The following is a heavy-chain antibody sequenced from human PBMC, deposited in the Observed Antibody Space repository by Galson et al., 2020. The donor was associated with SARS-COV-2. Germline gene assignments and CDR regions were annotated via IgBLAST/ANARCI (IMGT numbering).Heavy chain of an antibody. D-gene: IGHD3-22*01. CDR1: GFTFSSYA. CDR2: ISGRGGST. CDR3: AKDDSSGYHNYLYY. J-gene: IGHJ4*02. V-gene: IGHV3-23*01. Sequence: TAGSLRLSCAASGFTFSSYAMNWVCQPPGPGLEWVSAISGRGGSTYYADSVKGRFTISRDNSKNTLYLQMHSLITEDTAVYYCAKDDSSGYHNYLYYCGQGTLVTVSS.